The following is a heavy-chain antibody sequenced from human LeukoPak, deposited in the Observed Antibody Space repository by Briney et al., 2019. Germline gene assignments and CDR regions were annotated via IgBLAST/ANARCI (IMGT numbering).Heavy chain of an antibody. CDR1: GFTFNSYA. V-gene: IGHV3-23*01. CDR3: AKEEPSIVVVTPYLRY. Sequence: GGSLTLSCAASGFTFNSYAMTWVRQAPGKGLEWVSSITGSGGSTYYVDSEKGRFTISRDNSKNTVYLKMHSLRSEDTAVYYCAKEEPSIVVVTPYLRYWGQGTLVTVSS. CDR2: ITGSGGST. D-gene: IGHD2-21*02. J-gene: IGHJ4*02.